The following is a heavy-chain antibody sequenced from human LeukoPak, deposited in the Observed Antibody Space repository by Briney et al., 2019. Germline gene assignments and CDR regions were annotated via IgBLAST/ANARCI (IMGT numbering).Heavy chain of an antibody. Sequence: SETLSLTCTVSGGSISSSIYYWGWIRQPPGKGLEWIGSIYYSGSTYYNPSLKSRVTISVDTSKNQFSLKLSSVTAADTAVYYCARIGLGDYWDYYYGMDVWGQGTTVTVSS. J-gene: IGHJ6*02. CDR3: ARIGLGDYWDYYYGMDV. D-gene: IGHD4-17*01. CDR2: IYYSGST. V-gene: IGHV4-39*01. CDR1: GGSISSSIYY.